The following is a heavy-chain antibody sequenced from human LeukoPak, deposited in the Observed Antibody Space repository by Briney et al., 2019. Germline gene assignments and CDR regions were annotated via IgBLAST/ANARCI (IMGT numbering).Heavy chain of an antibody. J-gene: IGHJ4*02. V-gene: IGHV1-18*01. CDR3: ARGGGRYYYDSSGYRLDY. D-gene: IGHD3-22*01. CDR1: GYTFTSYG. CDR2: IGAYNGNT. Sequence: ASVKVSCKASGYTFTSYGISWVRQAPGQGLEWMGWIGAYNGNTNYAQKLQGRVTMTTDTSTSTAYMELRSLRSDDTAVYYCARGGGRYYYDSSGYRLDYWGQGALVTVSS.